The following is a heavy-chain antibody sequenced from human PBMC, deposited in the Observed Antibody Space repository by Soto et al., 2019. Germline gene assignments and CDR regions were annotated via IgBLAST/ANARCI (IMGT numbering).Heavy chain of an antibody. CDR1: GGTFSSYA. V-gene: IGHV1-69*12. J-gene: IGHJ6*02. D-gene: IGHD2-21*02. Sequence: QVQLVQSGAEVKKPGSSVKVSCKASGGTFSSYAISWVRQAPGQGLEWMGGIIPIFGTANYAQKFQGRVTITADEXXSXAXXELSSLRSEDTAVYYCARYLVVVTATGYYYYGMDVWGQGTTVTVSS. CDR2: IIPIFGTA. CDR3: ARYLVVVTATGYYYYGMDV.